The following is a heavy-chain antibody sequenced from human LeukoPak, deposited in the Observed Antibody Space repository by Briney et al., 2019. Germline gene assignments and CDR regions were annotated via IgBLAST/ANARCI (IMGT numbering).Heavy chain of an antibody. V-gene: IGHV4-31*03. J-gene: IGHJ3*02. CDR1: GGSISSGGYY. CDR2: IYYSGST. Sequence: TLSLTCTVSGGSISSGGYYWSWIRQHPGKGLEWIGYIYYSGSTYHNPSLKSRVTISVDTSKNQFSLKLSSVTAADTAVYYCARDGCDFWSGYQNAFDIWGQGTMVTVSS. CDR3: ARDGCDFWSGYQNAFDI. D-gene: IGHD3-3*01.